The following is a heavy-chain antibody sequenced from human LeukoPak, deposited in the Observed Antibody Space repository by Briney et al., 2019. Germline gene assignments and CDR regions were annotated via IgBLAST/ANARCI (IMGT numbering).Heavy chain of an antibody. Sequence: SVKVSCKASGGTFSSYAISWVRQAPGQGLEWMGGIIPIFGTANYAQKFQGRVTITTDESTSTAYMELSSLRSEDTAVYYCARVQGRDCSGGSCYYFDYWGQGNPGHRLL. CDR2: IIPIFGTA. CDR3: ARVQGRDCSGGSCYYFDY. CDR1: GGTFSSYA. J-gene: IGHJ4*02. D-gene: IGHD2-15*01. V-gene: IGHV1-69*05.